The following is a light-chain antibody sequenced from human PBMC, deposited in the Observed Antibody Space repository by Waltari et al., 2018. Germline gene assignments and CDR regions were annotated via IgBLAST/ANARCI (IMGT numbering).Light chain of an antibody. V-gene: IGKV1-5*03. CDR2: KAS. Sequence: DIQMTQSPSTLSASVGDRVTITCRASQSIGSWLAWYQQKPGKAPKLLIYKASSLETGVPSRFSGSGSGTDLTLTISSLQSDDFATYYCQQYNSYSGTFGQGTKVDIK. CDR3: QQYNSYSGT. CDR1: QSIGSW. J-gene: IGKJ1*01.